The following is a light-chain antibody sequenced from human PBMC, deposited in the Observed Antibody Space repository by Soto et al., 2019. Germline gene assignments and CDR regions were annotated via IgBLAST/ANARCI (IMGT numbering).Light chain of an antibody. V-gene: IGKV3-20*01. Sequence: EIVLTQSPGILSLSPGERATLSCRASQSVSNNYLAWYQQKPGQAPRLLIYGASSRATGIPDRFSGSGSGTDFTLTVSRLEPEDFAVYYCQQYGSSLYTFGQGTKLEIK. CDR3: QQYGSSLYT. CDR2: GAS. CDR1: QSVSNNY. J-gene: IGKJ2*01.